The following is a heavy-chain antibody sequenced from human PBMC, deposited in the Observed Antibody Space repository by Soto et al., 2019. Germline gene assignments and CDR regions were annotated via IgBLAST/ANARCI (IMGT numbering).Heavy chain of an antibody. CDR2: ISNTGNYK. Sequence: EVQLVESGGGLVKPGGSLRLSCAVSGFTFSNYSMNWVRQAPGKGLEWVSSISNTGNYKYYPDSVKGRFTVSRDNAKNSLYLQMNSLRAEDTAVYFCARYPGTIMATIMGSYYFDYWGLGTLVTVSS. V-gene: IGHV3-21*01. CDR3: ARYPGTIMATIMGSYYFDY. J-gene: IGHJ4*02. CDR1: GFTFSNYS. D-gene: IGHD5-12*01.